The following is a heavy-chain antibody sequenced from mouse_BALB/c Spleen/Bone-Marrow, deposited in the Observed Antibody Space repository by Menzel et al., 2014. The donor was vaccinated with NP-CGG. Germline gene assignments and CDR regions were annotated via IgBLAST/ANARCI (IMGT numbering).Heavy chain of an antibody. J-gene: IGHJ4*01. V-gene: IGHV1S34*01. CDR3: ATLLRDALDY. CDR1: GYSFTGYY. D-gene: IGHD1-2*01. CDR2: ISCYNGAT. Sequence: LVKTGASVKISCKASGYSFTGYYMHWVKQSHGKSLEWIGYISCYNGATSYNQKFKGKATFTVDTSSSTANMQFSSLTSEDSAVYYCATLLRDALDYWGQGTSVTVSS.